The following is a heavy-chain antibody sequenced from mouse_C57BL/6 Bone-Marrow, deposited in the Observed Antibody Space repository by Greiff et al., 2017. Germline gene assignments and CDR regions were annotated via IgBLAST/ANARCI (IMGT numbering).Heavy chain of an antibody. D-gene: IGHD1-1*01. CDR1: GFTFTSYW. V-gene: IGHV1-50*01. J-gene: IGHJ3*01. CDR2: IDPSDSYT. Sequence: QVQLQQSGAELVKPGASVKLSCTASGFTFTSYWMQWVKQRPGQGLEWIGEIDPSDSYTNYNQKFKGKATLTVDTSSSTAYMQLSSLTSEDSAVYYCANHYYPFAYWGQGTLVTVSA. CDR3: ANHYYPFAY.